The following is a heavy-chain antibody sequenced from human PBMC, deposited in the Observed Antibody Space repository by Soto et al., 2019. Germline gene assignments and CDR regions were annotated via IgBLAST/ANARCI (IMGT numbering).Heavy chain of an antibody. Sequence: SETLSLTCTVSGGSISSNYWTWIRQPPGKGLEWIGYVYNSGSTNYHPSLKNRVTISEETFKSQFSLKVNSMTAADTAVYYCARYRREAVAGYTLDNWGQGMLVTVSS. J-gene: IGHJ4*02. CDR1: GGSISSNY. D-gene: IGHD6-13*01. CDR3: ARYRREAVAGYTLDN. V-gene: IGHV4-59*01. CDR2: VYNSGST.